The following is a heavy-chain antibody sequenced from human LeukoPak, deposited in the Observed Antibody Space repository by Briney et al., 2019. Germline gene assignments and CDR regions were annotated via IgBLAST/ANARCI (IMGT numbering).Heavy chain of an antibody. CDR3: ARVAPYGDYVWGSYRYPPSDFDY. D-gene: IGHD3-16*02. Sequence: VASVKVSCKVSGYTLTELSMHWVRQAPGKGLEWMGGFDPEDGETIYAQKFQGRVTMTEDTSTDTAYMELSSLRSEDTAAYYCARVAPYGDYVWGSYRYPPSDFDYWGQGTLVTVSS. CDR2: FDPEDGET. CDR1: GYTLTELS. J-gene: IGHJ4*02. V-gene: IGHV1-24*01.